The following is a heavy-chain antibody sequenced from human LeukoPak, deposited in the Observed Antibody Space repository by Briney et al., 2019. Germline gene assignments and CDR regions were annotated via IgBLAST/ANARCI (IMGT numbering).Heavy chain of an antibody. J-gene: IGHJ4*02. CDR3: ARRFHSAWLRF. Sequence: GESLRISCKFSGFDFTAYGIACVRQMHGKGLEGMGNIYPGGSNGRYSPSFQGQATMSGDTSTTPLYLQWSSLKASATAMYYWARRFHSAWLRFWGQGSRVSVSS. CDR2: IYPGGSNG. V-gene: IGHV5-51*01. D-gene: IGHD3-9*01. CDR1: GFDFTAYG.